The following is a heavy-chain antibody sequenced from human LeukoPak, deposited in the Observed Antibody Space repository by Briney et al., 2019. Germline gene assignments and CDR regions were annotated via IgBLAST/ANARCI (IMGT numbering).Heavy chain of an antibody. D-gene: IGHD3-3*01. CDR3: AKGLSIGVVMFFDY. Sequence: TGGSLRLSCAASGFTFSSYGMHWVRQAPGKGLEWVAVIWYDGSNKYYADSVKGRFTISRDNSKNTLYLQMNSLRAEDTAVYYCAKGLSIGVVMFFDYWGKGTLVTVSS. J-gene: IGHJ4*02. CDR2: IWYDGSNK. CDR1: GFTFSSYG. V-gene: IGHV3-33*06.